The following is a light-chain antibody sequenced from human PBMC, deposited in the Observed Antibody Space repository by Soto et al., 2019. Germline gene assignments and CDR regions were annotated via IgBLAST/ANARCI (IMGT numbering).Light chain of an antibody. CDR3: QQYNNWPQT. J-gene: IGKJ1*01. CDR1: QSVSSN. Sequence: EIVMTQSPATLSVSPGERATLSCRASQSVSSNLAWYQQKPGQVPRLLIYDASTRATGIPARFSGSGSGTEFTLTISSLQSEDFAVYYCQQYNNWPQTFGQGTK. V-gene: IGKV3-15*01. CDR2: DAS.